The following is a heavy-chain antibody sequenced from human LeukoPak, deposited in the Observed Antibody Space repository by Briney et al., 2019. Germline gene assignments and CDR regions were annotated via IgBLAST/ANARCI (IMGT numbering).Heavy chain of an antibody. CDR3: AREVGGSYSKEHAFDI. D-gene: IGHD1-26*01. V-gene: IGHV1-69*04. CDR2: IIPILGIA. CDR1: GGTFSSYT. J-gene: IGHJ3*02. Sequence: SVKVSCKASGGTFSSYTISWVRQAPGQGLEWMGRIIPILGIANYTQKVQGRVTIPADKSTSTAYMELSSLRSEDTAVYYCAREVGGSYSKEHAFDIWGQGTMVTVSS.